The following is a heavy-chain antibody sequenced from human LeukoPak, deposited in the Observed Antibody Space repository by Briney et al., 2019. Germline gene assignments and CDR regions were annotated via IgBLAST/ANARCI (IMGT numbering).Heavy chain of an antibody. V-gene: IGHV3-30-3*01. D-gene: IGHD2-2*01. Sequence: GGSLRLSCAASGFTFSSYAMHWVRQAPGKGLEWVAVISYDGSNKYYADSVKGRFTISRDNSKNTLYLQMNSLRAEDTAVYYCARDRRYCSSTSCPVNWFDPWGQRTLVTVSS. J-gene: IGHJ5*02. CDR1: GFTFSSYA. CDR2: ISYDGSNK. CDR3: ARDRRYCSSTSCPVNWFDP.